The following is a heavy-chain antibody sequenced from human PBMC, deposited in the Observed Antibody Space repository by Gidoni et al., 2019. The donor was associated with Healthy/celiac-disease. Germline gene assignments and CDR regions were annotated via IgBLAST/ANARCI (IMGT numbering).Heavy chain of an antibody. J-gene: IGHJ4*02. CDR1: GFTVSRNY. V-gene: IGHV3-53*01. CDR3: ASLVGATYYFDY. CDR2: IYSGGST. D-gene: IGHD1-26*01. Sequence: EVQLVESGGGLIQPGGSLRLSCAPSGFTVSRNYMSWVRQDPGKGLEWVSVIYSGGSTYYADSVKGRFTISRDNSKNTLYLQMNSLRAEDTAVYYCASLVGATYYFDYWGQGTLVTVSS.